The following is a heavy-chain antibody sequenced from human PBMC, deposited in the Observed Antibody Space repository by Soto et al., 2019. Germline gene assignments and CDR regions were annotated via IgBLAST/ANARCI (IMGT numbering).Heavy chain of an antibody. Sequence: QVQLVQSGAEVKKPGSSVKVSCKASGGTFGSYAISWVRQAPGQGIEWMGGIIPIFGTANYAQKFQGRVTITADESTSTAYMELSSLRSEDTAVYYCARHVPAAGYYYGMDVWGQGTTVTVSS. CDR3: ARHVPAAGYYYGMDV. V-gene: IGHV1-69*12. CDR1: GGTFGSYA. D-gene: IGHD2-2*01. CDR2: IIPIFGTA. J-gene: IGHJ6*02.